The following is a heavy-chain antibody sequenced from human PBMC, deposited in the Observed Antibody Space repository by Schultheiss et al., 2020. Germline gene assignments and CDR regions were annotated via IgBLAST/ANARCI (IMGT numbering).Heavy chain of an antibody. J-gene: IGHJ4*02. D-gene: IGHD4-17*01. CDR2: MYYSGST. Sequence: SATMALTCTVSGGSISGHYWSWIRQPPGKGLEWIGYMYYSGSTNYNPSLKSRVTISVDTSKNQFSLKLSSVAAADTAVYYCARGRVDYESWGQGTLVTVSS. CDR1: GGSISGHY. CDR3: ARGRVDYES. V-gene: IGHV4-59*11.